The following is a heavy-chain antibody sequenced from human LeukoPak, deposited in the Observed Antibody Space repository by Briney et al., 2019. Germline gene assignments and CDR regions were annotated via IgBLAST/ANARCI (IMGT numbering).Heavy chain of an antibody. CDR3: AKDTTLIRGRTRGGAFDI. V-gene: IGHV3-23*01. D-gene: IGHD3-10*01. J-gene: IGHJ3*02. Sequence: GGSLRLSCAASGFTFSTYAMNWVRQAPGRGLEWVSAISDSAGTTYYVDSVKGRFTISRDNSKNTLYLQMNSLRAEDTAIYYCAKDTTLIRGRTRGGAFDIWGQGTMVTVSS. CDR1: GFTFSTYA. CDR2: ISDSAGTT.